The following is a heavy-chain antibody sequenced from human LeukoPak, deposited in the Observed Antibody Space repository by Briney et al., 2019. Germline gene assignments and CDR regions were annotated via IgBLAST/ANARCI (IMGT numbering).Heavy chain of an antibody. V-gene: IGHV3-66*02. D-gene: IGHD4-23*01. CDR2: IYSGGST. CDR3: ARDGGYGGNSEPDAFDI. Sequence: GGSLRLSCAASGFTVSSNYMSWVRQAPGKGLEWGSVIYSGGSTYYADSVKGRFTIYRNNSKNTLYLQMNSLRAEDTAVYYCARDGGYGGNSEPDAFDIWGQGTMVTVSS. CDR1: GFTVSSNY. J-gene: IGHJ3*02.